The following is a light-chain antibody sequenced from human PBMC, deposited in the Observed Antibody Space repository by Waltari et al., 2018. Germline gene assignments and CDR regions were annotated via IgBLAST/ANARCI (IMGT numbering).Light chain of an antibody. CDR2: GAS. J-gene: IGKJ1*01. V-gene: IGKV3-20*01. CDR3: QHYLRLPVT. Sequence: EIVLTQSPGPLSLSLGERANVSCRASQSVSRALSWYQQKPGQAPRLLIYGASTRATGIPDRFSGSGCGTDFSLTSSRLEPDDFAVYYCQHYLRLPVTFGQGTTVEI. CDR1: QSVSRA.